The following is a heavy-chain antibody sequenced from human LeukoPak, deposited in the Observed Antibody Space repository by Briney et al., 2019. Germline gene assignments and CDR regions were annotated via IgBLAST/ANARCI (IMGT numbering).Heavy chain of an antibody. V-gene: IGHV4-39*07. CDR2: IYYAGST. CDR1: DGSISRSTYY. Sequence: SETLSLTCTVSDGSISRSTYYWGWIRQPPGKGLEWIGSIYYAGSTYYNPSLKSRVTISVDTSKNQFSLKLSSVTAADTAVYYCARDGYYYDSSGYGLDYWGQGTLVTVSS. CDR3: ARDGYYYDSSGYGLDY. D-gene: IGHD3-22*01. J-gene: IGHJ4*02.